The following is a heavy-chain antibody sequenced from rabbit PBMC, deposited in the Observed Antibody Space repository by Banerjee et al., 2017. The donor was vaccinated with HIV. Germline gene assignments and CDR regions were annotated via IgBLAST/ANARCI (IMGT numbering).Heavy chain of an antibody. CDR1: GFSFISCYW. J-gene: IGHJ6*01. V-gene: IGHV1S45*01. Sequence: QDQLGESGGGLVQPGASLTLTCPSSGFSFISCYWICWVRQAPGKGLEWIGCIGAGSGTTYYASWAKGRFTISKTSSTTVALQMTSLTAADTATYFCARGSAYAGAGYALWGPGTLVTVS. CDR2: IGAGSGTT. CDR3: ARGSAYAGAGYAL. D-gene: IGHD4-2*01.